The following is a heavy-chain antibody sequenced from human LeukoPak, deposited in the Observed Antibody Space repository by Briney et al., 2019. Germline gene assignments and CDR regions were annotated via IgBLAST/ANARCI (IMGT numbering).Heavy chain of an antibody. CDR1: GGSISSYY. CDR3: ARGAYPLDY. D-gene: IGHD2-21*01. J-gene: IGHJ4*02. V-gene: IGHV4-59*01. CDR2: IYNSGST. Sequence: SETLSLTCTVSGGSISSYYWSWIRQPPGKGLEWIGYIYNSGSTNYNPSLKSRVTISVDTSKNQFSLKLTSVTAADTAVYYCARGAYPLDYWGQGTLVTVSS.